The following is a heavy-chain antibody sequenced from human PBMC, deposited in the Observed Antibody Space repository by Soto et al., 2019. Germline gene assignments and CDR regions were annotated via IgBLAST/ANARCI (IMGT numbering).Heavy chain of an antibody. CDR2: SYFTGNT. Sequence: QLQLQESGPGLVKPSETLSLTCTVSGGSISSGTYSWGWIRQPPGKGLEWIGNSYFTGNTHYNPSLKGRVTMSVDTSKNQFSRSLSSVTAADTAVYYCARHRTGYSSSWLDYWGQGTLVTVSS. D-gene: IGHD6-13*01. J-gene: IGHJ4*02. CDR3: ARHRTGYSSSWLDY. V-gene: IGHV4-39*01. CDR1: GGSISSGTYS.